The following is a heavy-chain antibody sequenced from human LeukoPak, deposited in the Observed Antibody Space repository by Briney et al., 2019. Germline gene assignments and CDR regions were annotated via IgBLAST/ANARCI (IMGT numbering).Heavy chain of an antibody. Sequence: GGSLRLSCAASGFSFSDYYMHWVRQAPGKGLEWVSSIRTNGDDTFYADSVKGRFTVSRDNSMNTLYLQMNSLRDEDTAVYYCANRRGDSSGYADSWGQGTLVTVSS. CDR2: IRTNGDDT. CDR3: ANRRGDSSGYADS. D-gene: IGHD3-22*01. J-gene: IGHJ4*02. V-gene: IGHV3-23*01. CDR1: GFSFSDYY.